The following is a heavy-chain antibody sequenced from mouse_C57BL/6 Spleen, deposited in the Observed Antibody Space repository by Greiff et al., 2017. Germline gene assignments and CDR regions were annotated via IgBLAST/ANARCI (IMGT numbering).Heavy chain of an antibody. CDR2: ISDGGSYT. Sequence: EVQVVESGGGLVKPGGSLKLSCAASGFTFSSSAMSWVRQTPEKRLEWVATISDGGSYTYYPDNVKGRFTISRDNAKNNLYLQMSHLKSEDTAMYYCAREGNYGNSYYFDYWGQGTTLTVSS. V-gene: IGHV5-4*01. CDR1: GFTFSSSA. J-gene: IGHJ2*01. CDR3: AREGNYGNSYYFDY. D-gene: IGHD2-1*01.